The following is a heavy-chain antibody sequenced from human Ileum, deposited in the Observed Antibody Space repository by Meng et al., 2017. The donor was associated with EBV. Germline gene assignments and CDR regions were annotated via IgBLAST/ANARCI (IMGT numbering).Heavy chain of an antibody. V-gene: IGHV4-4*02. J-gene: IGHJ4*02. CDR3: ARESYSDSSGYYSLDY. CDR1: GGSISSSNW. Sequence: VQLKWPGPGLVRPSGSLSLTCAVSGGSISSSNWWSWVRQAPGKGLEWIGEIHHTESTNYNPSLKSRVTISVDKSKNQFSLKLSSVTAADTAVYYCARESYSDSSGYYSLDYWGQGSLVTVSS. CDR2: IHHTEST. D-gene: IGHD3-22*01.